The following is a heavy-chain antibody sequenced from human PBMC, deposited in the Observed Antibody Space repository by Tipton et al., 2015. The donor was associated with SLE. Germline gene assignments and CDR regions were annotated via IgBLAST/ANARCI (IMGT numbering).Heavy chain of an antibody. CDR1: GGSTSSHY. J-gene: IGHJ4*02. CDR2: IYYSGST. D-gene: IGHD3-3*01. V-gene: IGHV4-59*11. CDR3: ARGPRITRFDY. Sequence: TLSLTCTVSGGSTSSHYWSWIRQPPGKGLEWIGYIYYSGSTNYNPSLKSRVTISVDTSKNQFSLKLSSVTAADTAVYYCARGPRITRFDYWGQGTLVTVSS.